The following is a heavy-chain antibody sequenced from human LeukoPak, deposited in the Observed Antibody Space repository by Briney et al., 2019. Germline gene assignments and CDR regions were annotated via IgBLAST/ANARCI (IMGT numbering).Heavy chain of an antibody. CDR2: IYYSGST. CDR3: ARGGILTGYAYYYYMDV. V-gene: IGHV4-39*07. Sequence: SETLSLTCTVSGGSISSSSYYWGWIRQPPGKGLEWIGSIYYSGSTYYNPSLKSRVTISQDTSKNQFSLKLSSVTAADTAVYYCARGGILTGYAYYYYMDVWGKGTTVTISS. D-gene: IGHD3-9*01. J-gene: IGHJ6*03. CDR1: GGSISSSSYY.